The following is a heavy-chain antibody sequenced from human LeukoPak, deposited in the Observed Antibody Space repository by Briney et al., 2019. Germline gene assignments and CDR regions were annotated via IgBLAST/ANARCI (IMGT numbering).Heavy chain of an antibody. V-gene: IGHV3-30*02. J-gene: IGHJ4*02. D-gene: IGHD2-2*01. Sequence: GSLRLSCAASRFTFSSYGMHWVRQAPGKGLEWVAYIQYDGSNEQYADSVKGRFSISRDSSKNILYLQMNSLRAEDTAVYYCAKDYLIVVVPAASDWGQGTLVTVSS. CDR1: RFTFSSYG. CDR2: IQYDGSNE. CDR3: AKDYLIVVVPAASD.